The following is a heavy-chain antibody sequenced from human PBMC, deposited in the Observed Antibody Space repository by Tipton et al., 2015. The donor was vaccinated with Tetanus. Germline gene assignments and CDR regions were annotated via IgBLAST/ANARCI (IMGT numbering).Heavy chain of an antibody. V-gene: IGHV3-9*01. CDR2: ITWNGGKV. J-gene: IGHJ4*02. CDR3: TSGYDFWSDYPPS. D-gene: IGHD3-3*01. CDR1: GFTFSDSI. Sequence: SLRLSCAASGFTFSDSIMHWVRQVPGKGLEWVSGITWNGGKVDYAESVRGRFTISRDNGNTSLYLQMNSLRPEDTAVYYCTSGYDFWSDYPPSWGQGTLVTVSS.